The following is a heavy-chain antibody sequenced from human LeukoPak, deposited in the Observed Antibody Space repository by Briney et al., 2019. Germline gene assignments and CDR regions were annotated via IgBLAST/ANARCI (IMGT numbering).Heavy chain of an antibody. J-gene: IGHJ4*02. CDR1: GGSFSGYY. CDR3: ARFSEIAAAGTGLDY. D-gene: IGHD6-13*01. Sequence: PSETLSLTCAASGGSFSGYYWSWIRQPPGKGLEWIGEINHSGSTNYNPSLKSRVTISVDTSKNQFSLKLSSVTAADTAVYYCARFSEIAAAGTGLDYWGQGTLVTVSS. V-gene: IGHV4-34*01. CDR2: INHSGST.